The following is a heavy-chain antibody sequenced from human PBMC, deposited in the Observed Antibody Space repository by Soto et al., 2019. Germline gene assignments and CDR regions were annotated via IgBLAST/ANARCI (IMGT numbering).Heavy chain of an antibody. CDR3: ERDFSGKNDAFEI. CDR2: VYSGGST. J-gene: IGHJ3*02. Sequence: EVQLVESGGGLVQPGGSLRLSCAASGFTVTTNYMSWVRQPPGKGLEWVSVVYSGGSTYYADSVKGRFTVSRDNSKNTLYLQMNSLRAEDTAVYYCERDFSGKNDAFEIWGQGTVVTVSS. V-gene: IGHV3-66*01. CDR1: GFTVTTNY. D-gene: IGHD3-10*01.